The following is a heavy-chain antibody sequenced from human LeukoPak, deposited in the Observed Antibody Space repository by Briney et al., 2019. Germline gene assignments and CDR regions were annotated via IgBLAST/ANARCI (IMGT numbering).Heavy chain of an antibody. V-gene: IGHV3-49*04. Sequence: GGSLRLSCAASGFTFSNYRMNWVRQAPGKGLEWVCFIRSKTCGGTTEYAASVKGRFSIFRDDSKGITYLQMNSLKSEDTAVYYCTRDRLGRGIDYWGQGALVTVSS. CDR1: GFTFSNYR. J-gene: IGHJ4*02. CDR3: TRDRLGRGIDY. CDR2: IRSKTCGGTT. D-gene: IGHD3-10*01.